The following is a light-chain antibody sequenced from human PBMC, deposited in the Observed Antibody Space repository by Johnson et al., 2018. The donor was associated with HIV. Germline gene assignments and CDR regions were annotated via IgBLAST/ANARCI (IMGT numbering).Light chain of an antibody. J-gene: IGLJ1*01. CDR3: GTWDSRLIAYV. Sequence: QSVLTQPPSVSAAPGQNVTISCSGTSSNVGNSYLSWYQHFPETAPKLLIYDHNKRPSGIPDRFSASKSGTPATLAITGLQTGDEADYYCGTWDSRLIAYVFGTGTKVTV. V-gene: IGLV1-51*01. CDR2: DHN. CDR1: SSNVGNSY.